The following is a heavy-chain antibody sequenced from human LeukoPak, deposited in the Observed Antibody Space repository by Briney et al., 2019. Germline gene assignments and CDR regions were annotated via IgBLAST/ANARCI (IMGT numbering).Heavy chain of an antibody. V-gene: IGHV4-34*01. CDR2: INHSGST. D-gene: IGHD4-17*01. Sequence: SETLSLTCTVSGGSISNYYWSWIRQPPGKGLEWTGEINHSGSTNYNPSLKSRVTMSVDTSKNQFSLKVNSMTAADTAVYYCARVDYGDYSKDFDYWGQGTLVTVSS. CDR1: GGSISNYY. CDR3: ARVDYGDYSKDFDY. J-gene: IGHJ4*02.